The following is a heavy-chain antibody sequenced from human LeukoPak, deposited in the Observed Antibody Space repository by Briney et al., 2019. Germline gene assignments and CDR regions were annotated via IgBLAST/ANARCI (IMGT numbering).Heavy chain of an antibody. Sequence: PGGSLRLSCAASGFTFSSYSMNWVRQAPGKGLEWVSYISSSSSTIYYADSVKGRFTISRDNAKNSLYLQMNSLRAEDTAVYYCARERGTCSSTSCYVDYWGQGTLVTVSS. D-gene: IGHD2-2*01. V-gene: IGHV3-48*04. J-gene: IGHJ4*02. CDR3: ARERGTCSSTSCYVDY. CDR1: GFTFSSYS. CDR2: ISSSSSTI.